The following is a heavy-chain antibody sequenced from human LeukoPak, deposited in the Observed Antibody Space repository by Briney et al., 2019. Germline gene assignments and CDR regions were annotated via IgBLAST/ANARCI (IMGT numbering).Heavy chain of an antibody. J-gene: IGHJ4*02. D-gene: IGHD3-22*01. Sequence: GGSRRLSCAASGFSFNSYAMNWVRQAPGKGLEWVSVISSTGATTYYAASVKGRFTISRDNSKSTLYLQMDALRADDTAVYYCARSLNGFYRGLDFWGQGTLVTVSS. CDR1: GFSFNSYA. CDR2: ISSTGATT. CDR3: ARSLNGFYRGLDF. V-gene: IGHV3-23*01.